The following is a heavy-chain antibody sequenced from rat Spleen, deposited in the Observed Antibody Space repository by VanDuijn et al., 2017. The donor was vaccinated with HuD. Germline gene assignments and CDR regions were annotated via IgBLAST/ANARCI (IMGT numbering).Heavy chain of an antibody. Sequence: VQLKESGPGLVQPSQTLSLTCTVAGFSLSSYNVHWVRQPPGKGLEWVASISTGGDNTYYRDSVKGRFTISRDNAKSTLYLQMSSLRSEDTATYYCTSHYDGTYPFTYWGQGTLVTVSS. CDR1: GFSLSSYN. V-gene: IGHV5-25*01. J-gene: IGHJ3*01. CDR3: TSHYDGTYPFTY. CDR2: ISTGGDNT. D-gene: IGHD1-12*02.